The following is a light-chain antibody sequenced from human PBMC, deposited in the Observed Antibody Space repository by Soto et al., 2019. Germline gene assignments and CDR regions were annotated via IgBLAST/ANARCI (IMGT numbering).Light chain of an antibody. V-gene: IGKV3-15*01. CDR2: GAS. CDR1: QSVSST. CDR3: QQNNNWPS. J-gene: IGKJ5*01. Sequence: EIVMTQSPATLSVSPWERATLSCRASQSVSSTLAGYQQKPGPAPRLLIYGASTRATGIPAKFSGSGSGTEFTITISRLKSEDFAFYYCQQNNNWPSFGQGTRLEIK.